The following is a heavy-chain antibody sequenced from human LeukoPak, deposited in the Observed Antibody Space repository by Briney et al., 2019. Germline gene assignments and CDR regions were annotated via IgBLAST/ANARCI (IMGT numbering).Heavy chain of an antibody. Sequence: SPGGSLRLSCAASGFTFSSYSMNWVRQAPGKGLEWVSSISSSSSYIYYADSVKGRFTISRDNSKNTLYLQMNSLRAEDTAVYYCAKDESRYCTGDSCYPFDYWGQGTLVTVSS. J-gene: IGHJ4*02. V-gene: IGHV3-21*01. CDR2: ISSSSSYI. CDR1: GFTFSSYS. D-gene: IGHD2-15*01. CDR3: AKDESRYCTGDSCYPFDY.